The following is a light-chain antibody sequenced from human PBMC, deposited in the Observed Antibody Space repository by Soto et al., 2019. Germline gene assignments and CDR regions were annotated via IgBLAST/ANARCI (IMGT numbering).Light chain of an antibody. J-gene: IGLJ2*01. V-gene: IGLV1-44*01. CDR3: AALDDSLNGVV. CDR1: SSNIGSNT. CDR2: SNN. Sequence: QSVLTQPPSASGTPGQRVTISCSGSSSNIGSNTVNWYQQLPGTAPKLLIYSNNQRPSGVPDRFSGSKSGTSASLAISGLQSEYEADYYCAALDDSLNGVVFGGGTKVTVL.